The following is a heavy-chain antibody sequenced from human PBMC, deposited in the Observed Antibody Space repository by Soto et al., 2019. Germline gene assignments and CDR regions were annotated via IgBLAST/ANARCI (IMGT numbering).Heavy chain of an antibody. J-gene: IGHJ6*02. CDR3: ARAYSGRLPRRADYYYAMDV. V-gene: IGHV3-13*05. CDR2: IGSADDP. D-gene: IGHD2-15*01. CDR1: GFSFSTYG. Sequence: GGSLRLSCAASGFSFSTYGMHWVRQVSGKGLEWVSAIGSADDPYYLGSVKGRFTISRENAKNSLYLQMNSLRAGDTAVYYCARAYSGRLPRRADYYYAMDVWGLGTTVTVSS.